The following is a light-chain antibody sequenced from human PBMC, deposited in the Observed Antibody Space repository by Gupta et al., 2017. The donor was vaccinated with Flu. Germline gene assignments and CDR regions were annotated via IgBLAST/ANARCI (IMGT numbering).Light chain of an antibody. J-gene: IGKJ1*01. V-gene: IGKV1-39*01. Sequence: PPSLSASVGERVTITCRPSKRISIYLNWYQQKAGKAPKLLIYGTSSVQSGVPSRFSGSGSGTDFTLSISRLQPEDFATYYCQQSDITPSTFGQGTKVEIK. CDR3: QQSDITPST. CDR2: GTS. CDR1: KRISIY.